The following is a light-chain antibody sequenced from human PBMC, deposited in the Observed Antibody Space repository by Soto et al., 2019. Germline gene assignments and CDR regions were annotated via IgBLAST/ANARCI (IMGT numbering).Light chain of an antibody. CDR2: DDS. V-gene: IGLV3-21*02. Sequence: SSELTQPLSVSVAPGQTTRITCGGNKIGIKRVHWYQQRPGQAPVLVVYDDSDRPSGIPERFSGSNSGNTATLTISRAEAGDEADYYCQVWDSSTDHLVFGGGTKVTVL. J-gene: IGLJ3*02. CDR1: KIGIKR. CDR3: QVWDSSTDHLV.